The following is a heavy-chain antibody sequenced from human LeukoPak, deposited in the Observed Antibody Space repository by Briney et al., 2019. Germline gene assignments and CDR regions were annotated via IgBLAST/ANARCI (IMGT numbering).Heavy chain of an antibody. J-gene: IGHJ3*02. Sequence: GGSLRLSCAASGFTFSSYAMSWARQAPGKGLEWVSAISGSGGSTYYADSVKGRFTISTNNAKNTLYLQMNSLRAEDTAAYYCAKNGDSFARLIWDIWGQGTMVTVSS. D-gene: IGHD4-17*01. V-gene: IGHV3-23*01. CDR1: GFTFSSYA. CDR2: ISGSGGST. CDR3: AKNGDSFARLIWDI.